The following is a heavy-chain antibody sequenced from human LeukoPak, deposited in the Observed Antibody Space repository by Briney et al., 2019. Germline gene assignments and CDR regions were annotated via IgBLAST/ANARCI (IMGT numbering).Heavy chain of an antibody. J-gene: IGHJ6*04. Sequence: GSRRLSWAASGFPFRSYSMNGARQAPGKGLEGVAYFSISSNTIYYADSVKGRFTIPGDNAKNSLYLQMNSLRAEDTAVYYCAELGITMIGGVWGKGTTVTISS. CDR2: FSISSNTI. CDR3: AELGITMIGGV. D-gene: IGHD3-10*02. CDR1: GFPFRSYS. V-gene: IGHV3-48*04.